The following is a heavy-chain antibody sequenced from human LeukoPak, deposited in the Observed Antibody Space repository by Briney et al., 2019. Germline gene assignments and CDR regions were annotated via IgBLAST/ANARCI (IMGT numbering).Heavy chain of an antibody. CDR3: ARAYSSSWPNPYYYYYMDV. Sequence: SETLSLTCTVSGGSISSYYWSWIRQPPGKGLEWIGYIYYSGSTNYNPSLKSRVTISVDTSKNQFPLKLSSVTAADTAVYYCARAYSSSWPNPYYYYYMDVWGKGTTVTVSS. CDR2: IYYSGST. J-gene: IGHJ6*03. CDR1: GGSISSYY. D-gene: IGHD6-13*01. V-gene: IGHV4-59*01.